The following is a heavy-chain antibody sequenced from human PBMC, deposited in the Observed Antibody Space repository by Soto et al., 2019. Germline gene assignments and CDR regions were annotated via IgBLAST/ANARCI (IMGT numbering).Heavy chain of an antibody. J-gene: IGHJ3*02. V-gene: IGHV3-23*01. D-gene: IGHD2-2*01. CDR2: ISGSGGST. CDR3: AFPGGGYCSSTSCSDAFDI. CDR1: GFTFSSYA. Sequence: GGSLRLSCAASGFTFSSYAMSWVRQAPGKGLEWVSAISGSGGSTYYADSVKGRFTISRDNSKNTLYLQMNSLRAEDTAVYYCAFPGGGYCSSTSCSDAFDIWGQGTMVTVSS.